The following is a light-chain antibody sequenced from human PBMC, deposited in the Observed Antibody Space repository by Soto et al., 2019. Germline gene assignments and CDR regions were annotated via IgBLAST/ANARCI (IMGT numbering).Light chain of an antibody. CDR3: ASWDDSLNGWV. Sequence: QAVVTQPPSASATPGQRVTISCSGSSSNIGSNPMTWYQQFPGTAPKLLIQINNQRPSGVPDRFSGFKSGTSASLAISGLQSADEAHYYCASWDDSLNGWVFGGGTKVTVL. CDR2: INN. V-gene: IGLV1-44*01. J-gene: IGLJ3*02. CDR1: SSNIGSNP.